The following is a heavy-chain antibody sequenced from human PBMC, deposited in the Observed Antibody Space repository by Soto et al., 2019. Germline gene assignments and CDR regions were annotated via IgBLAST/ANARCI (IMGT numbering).Heavy chain of an antibody. V-gene: IGHV3-30*18. CDR3: AKEGDVAFFDY. CDR2: ISYDGSDK. Sequence: QVQLVESGGGVVQPGRSLRLSCAASGFTFSSYGMHWVRQAPGKGLEWVAVISYDGSDKYYADSVKGRFTISRDNSKNTLYVQMNSLRAEDSAVYYCAKEGDVAFFDYWGQGTLVTVSS. J-gene: IGHJ4*02. CDR1: GFTFSSYG. D-gene: IGHD2-21*02.